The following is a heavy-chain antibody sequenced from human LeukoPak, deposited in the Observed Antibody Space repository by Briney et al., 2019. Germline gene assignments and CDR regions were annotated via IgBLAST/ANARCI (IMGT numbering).Heavy chain of an antibody. V-gene: IGHV3-49*03. CDR1: GFTFGGYA. J-gene: IGHJ4*02. Sequence: GGSLRLSCTASGFTFGGYAMSWFRQAPGKGLEWVGFIRSKAYGGTTEYAAPVKGRFTISRDDSKSIAYLQMNSLKTEDTAVYYCTRDEWLRPFDYWGQGTLVTVSS. D-gene: IGHD3-3*01. CDR2: IRSKAYGGTT. CDR3: TRDEWLRPFDY.